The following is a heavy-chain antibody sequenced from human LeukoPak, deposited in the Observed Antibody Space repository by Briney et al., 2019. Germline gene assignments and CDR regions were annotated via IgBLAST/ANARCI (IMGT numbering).Heavy chain of an antibody. D-gene: IGHD3-10*01. CDR1: GFTFSNAW. J-gene: IGHJ4*02. Sequence: GGSLRLSCAASGFTFSNAWMRCVRQAPGKGLEWGGRIKSKIDGGITDYAAPVKGRFTISRDDSKNTLYLQMNSLKTEDTAVYYCTTPGYYYGSGSYFGGAGYWGQGTLVTVSS. CDR2: IKSKIDGGIT. V-gene: IGHV3-15*01. CDR3: TTPGYYYGSGSYFGGAGY.